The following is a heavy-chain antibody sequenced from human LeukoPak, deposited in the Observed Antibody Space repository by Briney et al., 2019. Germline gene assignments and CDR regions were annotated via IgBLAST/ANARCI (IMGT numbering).Heavy chain of an antibody. V-gene: IGHV4-39*01. CDR1: GGSISSSSYY. CDR3: ARQLRYSGSYN. CDR2: IYYSGRT. J-gene: IGHJ4*02. Sequence: SETLSLTCTVSGGSISSSSYYWGWIRQPPGKGLEWIGSIYYSGRTYYNPSLKSRVTISVDTSKSQFSLKLSAVTAADTAVYYCARQLRYSGSYNWGQGTLVTVSS. D-gene: IGHD1-26*01.